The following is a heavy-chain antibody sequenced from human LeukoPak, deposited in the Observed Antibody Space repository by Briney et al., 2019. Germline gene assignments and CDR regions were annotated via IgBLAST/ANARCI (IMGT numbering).Heavy chain of an antibody. CDR1: GFTFSSYE. J-gene: IGHJ6*03. Sequence: PGGSLRLSCAASGFTFSSYEMNWVRQAPGKGLEWVSYISSSGSTIYYADSVKGRFTISRDNVKNSLYLQMNSLRAEDTAVYYCARVEIVVVPAAISYYYYYYMDVWGKGTTVTVSS. D-gene: IGHD2-2*03. CDR2: ISSSGSTI. V-gene: IGHV3-48*03. CDR3: ARVEIVVVPAAISYYYYYYMDV.